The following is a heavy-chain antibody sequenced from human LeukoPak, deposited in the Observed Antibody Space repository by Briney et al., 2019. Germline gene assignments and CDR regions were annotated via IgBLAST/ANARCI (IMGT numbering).Heavy chain of an antibody. CDR2: INHSGST. Sequence: PSETLSLTCAVYGGSFSGYYWSWIRQPPGKGLEWIGEINHSGSTNYNPSLKSRVTISVDTSKNQFSLKLSSVTAADTAVYYCARGYPRYRLSLPDYWGQGTLVTVSS. V-gene: IGHV4-34*01. D-gene: IGHD1-1*01. CDR3: ARGYPRYRLSLPDY. CDR1: GGSFSGYY. J-gene: IGHJ4*02.